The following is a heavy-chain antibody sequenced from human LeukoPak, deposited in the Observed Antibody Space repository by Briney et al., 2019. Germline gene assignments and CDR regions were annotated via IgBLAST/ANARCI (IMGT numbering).Heavy chain of an antibody. CDR2: IYTSGST. D-gene: IGHD3-9*01. Sequence: SETLSLTRTVSGGSISSYYWSWIRQPAGKGLEWIGRIYTSGSTNYNPSLKSRVTMSVDTSKNQFSLKLSSVTAADTAVYYCARDRGRLRYFDTFDYWGQGTLVTVSS. V-gene: IGHV4-4*07. CDR1: GGSISSYY. CDR3: ARDRGRLRYFDTFDY. J-gene: IGHJ4*02.